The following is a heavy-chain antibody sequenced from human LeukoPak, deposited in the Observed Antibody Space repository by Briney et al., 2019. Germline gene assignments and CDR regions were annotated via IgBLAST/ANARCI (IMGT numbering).Heavy chain of an antibody. V-gene: IGHV4-61*02. J-gene: IGHJ4*02. Sequence: PSETLSLTCTISGGSISSGRYYWSWIRQPAGKGLESIGRIYTSGSTNYNPSLKSRVTISVDTSKNQFSLKLSSVTAADTAVYYCARGRDGYNSYFFDYWGQGTLVTVSS. CDR3: ARGRDGYNSYFFDY. CDR2: IYTSGST. CDR1: GGSISSGRYY. D-gene: IGHD5-24*01.